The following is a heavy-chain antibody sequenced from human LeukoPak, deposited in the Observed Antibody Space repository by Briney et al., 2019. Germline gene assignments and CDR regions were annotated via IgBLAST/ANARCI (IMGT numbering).Heavy chain of an antibody. J-gene: IGHJ5*02. CDR2: INHSGST. D-gene: IGHD3-3*01. Sequence: SETLSLTCAVYGVSFSGYYWSWIRQPPGKGLEWIGEINHSGSTNYNPSLKSRVTISVDTSKNQFSLKLSSVTAADTAVYYCARGNVGYYDFWSGPFDPWGQGTLVTVSS. V-gene: IGHV4-34*01. CDR3: ARGNVGYYDFWSGPFDP. CDR1: GVSFSGYY.